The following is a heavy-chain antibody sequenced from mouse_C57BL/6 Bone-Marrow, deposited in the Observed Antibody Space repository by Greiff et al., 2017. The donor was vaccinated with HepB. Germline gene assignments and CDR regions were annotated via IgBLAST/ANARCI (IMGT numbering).Heavy chain of an antibody. D-gene: IGHD1-1*01. CDR3: VRDVNYGSSYWYFDV. V-gene: IGHV10-3*01. J-gene: IGHJ1*03. CDR1: GFTFNTYA. Sequence: VQLKESGGGLVQPKGSLKLSCAASGFTFNTYAMHWVRQAPGKGLEWVARIRSKSSNYATYYADSVKDRFTISRDDSQSMLYLQMNNLKTEDTAMYYCVRDVNYGSSYWYFDVWGTGTTVTVSS. CDR2: IRSKSSNYAT.